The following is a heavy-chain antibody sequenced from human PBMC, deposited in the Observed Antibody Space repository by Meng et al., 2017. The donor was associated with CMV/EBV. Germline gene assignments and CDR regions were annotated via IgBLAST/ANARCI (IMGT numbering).Heavy chain of an antibody. CDR1: GFTFSSYA. J-gene: IGHJ4*02. V-gene: IGHV3-23*01. CDR3: AKDFRELRDYSINTFDY. Sequence: GESLKISCAASGFTFSSYAMSWVRRAPGKGLEWVSAISGSGGSTYYADPVKGRFTISRDNSKNTLYLQMNSLRAEDTAVYYCAKDFRELRDYSINTFDYWGQGTLVTVSS. D-gene: IGHD2-15*01. CDR2: ISGSGGST.